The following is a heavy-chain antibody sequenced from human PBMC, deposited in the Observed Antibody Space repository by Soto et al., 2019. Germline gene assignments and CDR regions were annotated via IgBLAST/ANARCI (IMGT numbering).Heavy chain of an antibody. CDR2: GYATTTGST. Sequence: PSETLSLTCTVSDGSIGGYCWNWIRQPAGKGLERNGRGYATTTGSTNYNPSLKGRVTISIDTSKKQFSLKLTSVTAADTALYYCARNHSAMLTDSYCIDSWGRGILVTVSS. CDR3: ARNHSAMLTDSYCIDS. V-gene: IGHV4-4*07. D-gene: IGHD4-4*01. J-gene: IGHJ4*02. CDR1: DGSIGGYC.